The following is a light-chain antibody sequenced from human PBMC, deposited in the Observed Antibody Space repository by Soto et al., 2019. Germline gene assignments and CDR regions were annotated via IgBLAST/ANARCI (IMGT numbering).Light chain of an antibody. CDR1: SGHSSFA. CDR2: VNSDGSH. V-gene: IGLV4-69*01. J-gene: IGLJ1*01. Sequence: QPVLTQSPSASASLGASVKLTCTLSSGHSSFAIAWHQQQPEKGPRYLMKVNSDGSHTKGDGIPDRFSGSSSGAERYLTISSLQSEDEADYYCQTWATGIRVFGTGTKVTVL. CDR3: QTWATGIRV.